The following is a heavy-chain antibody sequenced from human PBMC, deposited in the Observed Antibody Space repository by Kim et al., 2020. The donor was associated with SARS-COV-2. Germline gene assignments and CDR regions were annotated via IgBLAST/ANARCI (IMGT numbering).Heavy chain of an antibody. V-gene: IGHV1-69*04. CDR3: ARDDSGSQRRGVDI. Sequence: AQKFQGRVTITADKSTSTAYMELSSLRSEDTAVYYCARDDSGSQRRGVDIWGQGTMVTVSS. J-gene: IGHJ3*02. D-gene: IGHD5-12*01.